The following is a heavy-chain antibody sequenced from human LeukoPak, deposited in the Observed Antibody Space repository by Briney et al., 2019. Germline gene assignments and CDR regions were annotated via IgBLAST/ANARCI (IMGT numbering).Heavy chain of an antibody. CDR1: GFTFSTYA. J-gene: IGHJ4*02. CDR3: ATLSLNWNYNHYFDF. Sequence: GGSLRLSCAASGFTFSTYAMHWIRQAPGRGLEWVAFIRSDGSNKDYADSVKGRFTISRDNSKNTLYLQMNSLRVEDTGVYYCATLSLNWNYNHYFDFWGQGTLVTISS. V-gene: IGHV3-30*02. CDR2: IRSDGSNK. D-gene: IGHD1-7*01.